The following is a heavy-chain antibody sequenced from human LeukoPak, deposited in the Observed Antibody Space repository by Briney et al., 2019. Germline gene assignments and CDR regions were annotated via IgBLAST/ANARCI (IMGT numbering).Heavy chain of an antibody. CDR3: ARAAPYYYDSSGDCAFDI. V-gene: IGHV1-69*04. CDR1: GGTFSSYA. D-gene: IGHD3-22*01. J-gene: IGHJ3*02. CDR2: IIPIFGIA. Sequence: GASVKVSCKASGGTFSSYAISWVRQAPGQGLEWMGRIIPIFGIANYAQKFQGRVTITADKSTSTAYMELSSLRSEDTAVYYCARAAPYYYDSSGDCAFDIWGQGTMVTVSS.